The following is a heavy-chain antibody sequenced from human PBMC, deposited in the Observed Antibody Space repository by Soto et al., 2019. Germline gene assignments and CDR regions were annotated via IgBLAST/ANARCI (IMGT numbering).Heavy chain of an antibody. J-gene: IGHJ3*01. CDR2: ISRSGTT. Sequence: QVQLQESGPGLVKPSGTLSLTCAVTGGSISSRNWWTWVRQPPGEGLERVGEISRSGTTNYKPSLKSRVSISVDKSRNEFSLTLGAVTAADTAMYYCARDSASSGVFPWGQGTMVTVSS. CDR1: GGSISSRNW. V-gene: IGHV4-4*02. D-gene: IGHD6-19*01. CDR3: ARDSASSGVFP.